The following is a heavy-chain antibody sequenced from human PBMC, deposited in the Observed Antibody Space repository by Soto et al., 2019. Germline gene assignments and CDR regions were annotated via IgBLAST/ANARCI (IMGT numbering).Heavy chain of an antibody. CDR1: GFTFSDYY. J-gene: IGHJ6*03. CDR2: ISSSGSTI. V-gene: IGHV3-11*01. CDR3: ARHPALKTGTTYYYYYYMDV. D-gene: IGHD1-7*01. Sequence: GGSLRLSCAASGFTFSDYYMSWIRQAPGKGLEWVSYISSSGSTIYYEDSVEGRFTISRNNATNSLYLQMNSLRAEDTAVYYCARHPALKTGTTYYYYYYMDVWGKGTTVTVSS.